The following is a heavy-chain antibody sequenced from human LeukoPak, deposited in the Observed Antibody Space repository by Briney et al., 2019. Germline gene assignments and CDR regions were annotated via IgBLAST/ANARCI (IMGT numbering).Heavy chain of an antibody. J-gene: IGHJ4*02. V-gene: IGHV4-59*01. CDR1: GVSISIYY. CDR3: VRDRELNY. D-gene: IGHD1-7*01. Sequence: SETLSLTCTVSGVSISIYYWSWVRQPPGKGLEWIGYIYNSGSTIYNPSLKSRATISADTSKNQFSLQLSSVTAADTAVYYCVRDRELNYWGQGTLVTVSS. CDR2: IYNSGST.